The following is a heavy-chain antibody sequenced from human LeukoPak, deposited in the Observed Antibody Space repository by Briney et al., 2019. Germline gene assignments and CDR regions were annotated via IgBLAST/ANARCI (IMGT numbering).Heavy chain of an antibody. CDR3: AREKLGYCSGGSCYSGY. D-gene: IGHD2-15*01. CDR1: GFTFSNYG. CDR2: IWYDGSNK. Sequence: GGSLRLSCAASGFTFSNYGMHWVRQAPGKGLEWVAVIWYDGSNKYYADSVKGRFTISRDNSKNTLYLQMNSLRAEDTAVYYCAREKLGYCSGGSCYSGYWGQGTLVTVSS. J-gene: IGHJ4*02. V-gene: IGHV3-33*01.